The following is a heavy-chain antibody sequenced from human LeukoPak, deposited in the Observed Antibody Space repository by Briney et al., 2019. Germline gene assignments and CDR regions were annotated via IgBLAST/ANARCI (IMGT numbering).Heavy chain of an antibody. CDR1: GYTLTELS. Sequence: GASVKVSCKVSGYTLTELSMHWVRQAPGKGLEWMGGFDPEDGETIYAQKFQGRVTMTEDTSTDTAYMELSSLRSEDTAVYYCATAIVVVPAAIGEALFDYWGQGTLVTDSS. CDR2: FDPEDGET. CDR3: ATAIVVVPAAIGEALFDY. J-gene: IGHJ4*02. D-gene: IGHD2-2*02. V-gene: IGHV1-24*01.